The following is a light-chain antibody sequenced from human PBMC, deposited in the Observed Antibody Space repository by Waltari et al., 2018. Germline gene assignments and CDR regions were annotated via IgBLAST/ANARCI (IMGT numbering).Light chain of an antibody. CDR2: GAS. J-gene: IGKJ2*01. CDR3: QQYSSSVMYT. Sequence: VLTQSPGTLSLSPGETATLSCRARERVGNNFLAWCHQKPGQTPRLLIYGASSRATGIADRFSGSGSGTDFILIISRLEPEDSGVYFCQQYSSSVMYTFGQGTKLEI. CDR1: ERVGNNF. V-gene: IGKV3-20*01.